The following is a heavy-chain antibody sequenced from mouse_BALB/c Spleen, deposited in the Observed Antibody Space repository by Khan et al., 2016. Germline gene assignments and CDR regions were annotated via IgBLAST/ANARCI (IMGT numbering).Heavy chain of an antibody. V-gene: IGHV1-87*01. J-gene: IGHJ3*01. Sequence: QVQLQQSGAELARPGASVKLSCKASGYTFTSYWMQWVKQRPGQGLQWIGTIYTGDGDTRYTQKLKGKATLTADKYSSTAYMQLSSLASEDSAVYYCASWGYGHYVFAYWGQGTLVTVSA. CDR1: GYTFTSYW. CDR3: ASWGYGHYVFAY. CDR2: IYTGDGDT. D-gene: IGHD2-1*01.